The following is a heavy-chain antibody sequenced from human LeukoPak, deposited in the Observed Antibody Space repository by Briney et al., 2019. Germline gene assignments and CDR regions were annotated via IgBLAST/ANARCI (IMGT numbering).Heavy chain of an antibody. V-gene: IGHV4-61*02. D-gene: IGHD2-2*01. CDR2: IYTSGST. J-gene: IGHJ6*03. CDR1: GVYISSGSYY. CDR3: AREDCSSTSCYFGYYYYMDV. Sequence: PSQTLSLTCTVSGVYISSGSYYWSWIRQPAGKGLEWIGRIYTSGSTNYNPSLKSRVTISVDTSKNQFSLKLSSVTAADTAVYYCAREDCSSTSCYFGYYYYMDVWGKGTTVTVSS.